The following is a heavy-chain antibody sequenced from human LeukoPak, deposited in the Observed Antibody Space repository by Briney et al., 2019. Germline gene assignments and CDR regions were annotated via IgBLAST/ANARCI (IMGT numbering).Heavy chain of an antibody. D-gene: IGHD3-22*01. Sequence: SETLSLTCTVSGYSISSGYYWGWIRQPPGKGLEWIGSIYHSGSTYYNPSLKSRVTISVDTSKNQFSLKLSSVTAADTAVCYCARTYDSSGYYPGFFLIWGQGTLVTVSS. CDR3: ARTYDSSGYYPGFFLI. CDR1: GYSISSGYY. CDR2: IYHSGST. J-gene: IGHJ4*02. V-gene: IGHV4-38-2*02.